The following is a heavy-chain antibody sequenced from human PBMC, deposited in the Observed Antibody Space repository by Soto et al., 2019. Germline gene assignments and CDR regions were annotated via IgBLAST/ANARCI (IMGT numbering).Heavy chain of an antibody. CDR3: LRVDWNDAGS. J-gene: IGHJ5*02. V-gene: IGHV6-1*01. CDR2: TRYSSKWSY. Sequence: TLSLTCPISGDSVSSPRATWAWIRQSPSRGLEWLGRTRYSSKWSYEYALSVKGRITISPDTSKNHFSLQLDSVTPEDTAVYYCLRVDWNDAGSWGQGTLVTVSS. CDR1: GDSVSSPRAT. D-gene: IGHD1-1*01.